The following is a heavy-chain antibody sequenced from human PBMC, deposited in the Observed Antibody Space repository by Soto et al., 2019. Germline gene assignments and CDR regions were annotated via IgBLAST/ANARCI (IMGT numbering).Heavy chain of an antibody. J-gene: IGHJ1*01. CDR1: GFTFSSYS. CDR3: ARELRDPSCDWSEYFQH. CDR2: ISSSSSTI. D-gene: IGHD3-9*01. V-gene: IGHV3-48*01. Sequence: EVQLVESGGGLVQPGGSLRLSCAASGFTFSSYSMNWVRQAPGKGLEWVSYISSSSSTIYYADSVKGRFTISRDNAKNSLYLQMNSLRAEDTAVYYCARELRDPSCDWSEYFQHWGQGTLVTVSS.